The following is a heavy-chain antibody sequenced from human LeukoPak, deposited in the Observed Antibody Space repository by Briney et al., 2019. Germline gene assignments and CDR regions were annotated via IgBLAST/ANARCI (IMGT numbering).Heavy chain of an antibody. CDR2: INPSGGST. Sequence: ASVKVSCKASGYTFTSYYMHWVRQAPGQGLEWMGIINPSGGSTSYAQKFQGRVTMTRDTSTSTVYMELSSLRSEDTAVYYCARDGSDYYYDSSGYENWFDPWGQGTLVTVSS. J-gene: IGHJ5*02. CDR1: GYTFTSYY. V-gene: IGHV1-46*01. CDR3: ARDGSDYYYDSSGYENWFDP. D-gene: IGHD3-22*01.